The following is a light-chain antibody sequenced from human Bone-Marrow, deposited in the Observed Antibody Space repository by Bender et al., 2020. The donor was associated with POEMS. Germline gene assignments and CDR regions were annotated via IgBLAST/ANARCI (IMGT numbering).Light chain of an antibody. CDR3: SSYAGRLDFVP. J-gene: IGLJ2*01. Sequence: QFALTQPASVSGSPGQSVTISCTGTSSDVGAYNYVSWYQQHPGKAPKLMIYDVTTRPSGVSSRFSASNSGNTASLTISGLQAEDEADYYCSSYAGRLDFVPFGGGTKLTVL. CDR1: SSDVGAYNY. V-gene: IGLV2-11*01. CDR2: DVT.